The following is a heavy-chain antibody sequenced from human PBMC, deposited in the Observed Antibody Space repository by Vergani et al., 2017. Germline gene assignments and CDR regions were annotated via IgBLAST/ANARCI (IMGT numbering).Heavy chain of an antibody. D-gene: IGHD3-22*01. CDR2: IYPGDPDT. CDR3: ARSNLYYYDSSGYDY. CDR1: GYSFTSYW. V-gene: IGHV5-51*01. J-gene: IGHJ4*02. Sequence: EVQLVQSGAEVKKPGESLKISCKGSGYSFTSYWIGWVRQMPGKGLEWMGIIYPGDPDTRYSPSFQGKVTISADKSISTAYLQWSSLKASDTAMYYCARSNLYYYDSSGYDYWGQGTLVTVSS.